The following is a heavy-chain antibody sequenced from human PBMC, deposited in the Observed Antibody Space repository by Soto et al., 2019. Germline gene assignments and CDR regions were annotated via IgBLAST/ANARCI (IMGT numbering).Heavy chain of an antibody. CDR3: ARHSSRSMATDY. CDR2: IYYSGST. V-gene: IGHV4-39*01. CDR1: GGSISSSTYY. J-gene: IGHJ4*02. Sequence: SETLSLTCTVSGGSISSSTYYWGWIRQPPGKGLEWIGSIYYSGSTYYNPSLKSRVTISVDTSKNQFSLNLSSVTAADTAVYYCARHSSRSMATDYWGQGALVTVSS.